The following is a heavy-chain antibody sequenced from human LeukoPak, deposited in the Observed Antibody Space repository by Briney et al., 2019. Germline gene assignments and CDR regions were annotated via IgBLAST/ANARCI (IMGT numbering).Heavy chain of an antibody. D-gene: IGHD6-19*01. CDR3: ARSRSSGWVYFEY. V-gene: IGHV3-30*03. CDR1: GFTFSSYG. J-gene: IGHJ4*02. Sequence: PGGSLRLSCAASGFTFSSYGMHWVRQAPGKGLEWVSVISAGGSNTNYADSVKGRFTITRDNSKNTLYLQMDSLRAEDTAVYYCARSRSSGWVYFEYWGQGTLVTVSS. CDR2: ISAGGSNT.